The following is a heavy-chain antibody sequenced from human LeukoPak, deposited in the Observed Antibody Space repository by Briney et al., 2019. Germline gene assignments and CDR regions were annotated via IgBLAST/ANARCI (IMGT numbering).Heavy chain of an antibody. J-gene: IGHJ4*02. CDR1: GYSFTSYW. Sequence: KPGESLKISCKGSGYSFTSYWIGWVRQLPGKGLEWMGIIYPGDSETRYSPSFQGQVTISADKSISTAYLQWSSLKASDTAIYYCARHVLSGGSCYPDYWGQGTRVTVSS. CDR3: ARHVLSGGSCYPDY. CDR2: IYPGDSET. V-gene: IGHV5-51*01. D-gene: IGHD2-15*01.